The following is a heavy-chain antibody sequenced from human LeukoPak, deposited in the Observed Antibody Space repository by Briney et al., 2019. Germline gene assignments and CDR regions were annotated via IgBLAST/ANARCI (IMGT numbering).Heavy chain of an antibody. J-gene: IGHJ4*02. V-gene: IGHV3-9*01. Sequence: GRSLRLSCAASGFTFDDYAMHWGRQAPGKGLEWVSGISWNSGSIGYADSVKGRFTISRDNAKNSLYLQMNSLRAEDTALYYCAKDMRDGYNYGLDYWGQGTLVTVSS. CDR1: GFTFDDYA. CDR3: AKDMRDGYNYGLDY. D-gene: IGHD5-24*01. CDR2: ISWNSGSI.